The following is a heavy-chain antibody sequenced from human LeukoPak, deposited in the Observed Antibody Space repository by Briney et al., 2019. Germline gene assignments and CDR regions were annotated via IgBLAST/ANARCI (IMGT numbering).Heavy chain of an antibody. CDR1: GGSFSGYY. V-gene: IGHV4-34*01. D-gene: IGHD3-3*01. Sequence: PSETLSLTCAVYGGSFSGYYWSWIRQPPGKGLEWIGEINHSESTNYNPSLKSRVTISVDTSKNQFSLKLSSVTAADTAVYYCARGHAWSYYYYMDVWGKGTTVTVSS. J-gene: IGHJ6*03. CDR2: INHSEST. CDR3: ARGHAWSYYYYMDV.